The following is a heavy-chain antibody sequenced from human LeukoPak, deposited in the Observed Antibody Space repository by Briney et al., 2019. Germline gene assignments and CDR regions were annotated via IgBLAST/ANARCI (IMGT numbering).Heavy chain of an antibody. J-gene: IGHJ4*02. CDR2: IDPNSGAA. CDR3: ARDTPTYETSGYYRIDF. D-gene: IGHD3-22*01. V-gene: IGHV1-2*02. CDR1: GYSFTGYH. Sequence: GASVKVSCKTSGYSFTGYHMHWVRQAPGQGLEWIGWIDPNSGAANYAQKFGGRVTMTRDTSTSTVYMEVRSLRIDDTALFYCARDTPTYETSGYYRIDFWGQGTLVTVSS.